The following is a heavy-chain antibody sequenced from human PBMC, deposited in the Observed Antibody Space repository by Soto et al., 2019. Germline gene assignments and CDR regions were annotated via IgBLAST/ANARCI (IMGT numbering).Heavy chain of an antibody. D-gene: IGHD3-22*01. J-gene: IGHJ4*02. V-gene: IGHV4-61*03. CDR2: IHYNGRT. CDR3: ARGHFDSRGYSNALDY. CDR1: GGSISSGGYS. Sequence: SETLSLTCAVSGGSISSGGYSWSGIRQPPGKGLEWIGFIHYNGRTDSSPSLKSRVTISLDMSKNHVSLILKSVNIADSAIYYCARGHFDSRGYSNALDYWGQGIQVTVSS.